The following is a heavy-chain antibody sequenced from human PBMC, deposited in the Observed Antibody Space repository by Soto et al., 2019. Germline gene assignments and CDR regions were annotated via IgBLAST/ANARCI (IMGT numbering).Heavy chain of an antibody. V-gene: IGHV3-23*04. CDR3: AKERAPEYHLFIYLY. Sequence: EVQLVESGGDLVQPGGSLRLSCAASGFTFSSYAMSWVRQAPGKGLEWVSAISNTGDNTYYADSVKGRFTISRDNSKNTLYLQMSSLRAEDTAIYFCAKERAPEYHLFIYLYWGHGTLVTVSS. D-gene: IGHD2-2*01. CDR2: ISNTGDNT. CDR1: GFTFSSYA. J-gene: IGHJ4*01.